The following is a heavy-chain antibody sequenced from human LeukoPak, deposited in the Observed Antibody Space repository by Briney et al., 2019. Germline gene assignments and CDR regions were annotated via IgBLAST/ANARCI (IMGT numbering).Heavy chain of an antibody. J-gene: IGHJ4*02. CDR2: IGTAGDT. V-gene: IGHV3-13*04. Sequence: GGSLRRSCAASGFTFSSYDMHWVRQATGKGLEWVSAIGTAGDTYYPGSVKGRFTISRENAKNSLYLQMNSLRAGDTAVYYCARASKLEPFDYWGQGTLVTVSS. D-gene: IGHD1-1*01. CDR3: ARASKLEPFDY. CDR1: GFTFSSYD.